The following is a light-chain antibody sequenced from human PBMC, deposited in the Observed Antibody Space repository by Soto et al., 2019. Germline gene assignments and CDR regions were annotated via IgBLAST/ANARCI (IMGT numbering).Light chain of an antibody. CDR2: DVS. Sequence: QSALTQPASVSGSPGQSITISCTGTSSDAGGYKYVSWYQQHPGKAPKLMIYDVSNRPSGVSDRFSGSKSGNTASLTISGLQSEDEADYYCDSYTSSSSYVFGTGTKLTVL. CDR3: DSYTSSSSYV. J-gene: IGLJ1*01. V-gene: IGLV2-14*01. CDR1: SSDAGGYKY.